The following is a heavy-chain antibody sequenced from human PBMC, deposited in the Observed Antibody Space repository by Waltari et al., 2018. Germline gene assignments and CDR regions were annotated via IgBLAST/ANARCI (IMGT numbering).Heavy chain of an antibody. V-gene: IGHV4-38-2*01. D-gene: IGHD1-26*01. Sequence: QVQLQESGPGLVKPSETLSLTCAVSGYSIRSGYYWGWNRQPPGKGLAWIGSIYHSGSTYYNPSLKSLVTISVDTSKNQFSLKLSSVTAADTAVYYCARQYRIGSPHDAFDIWGQGTMVTVSS. CDR2: IYHSGST. J-gene: IGHJ3*02. CDR1: GYSIRSGYY. CDR3: ARQYRIGSPHDAFDI.